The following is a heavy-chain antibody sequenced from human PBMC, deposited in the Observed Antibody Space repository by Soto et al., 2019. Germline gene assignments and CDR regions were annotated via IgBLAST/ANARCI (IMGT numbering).Heavy chain of an antibody. V-gene: IGHV4-4*02. D-gene: IGHD1-7*01. J-gene: IGHJ4*02. CDR1: GGSFTSNNW. CDR2: IYRTGST. Sequence: KASETLSLTCAVSGGSFTSNNWWTWVRQPPGQGLEWIGEIYRTGSTNYNPSPKSRVTISLDKSENQFPLKVTSLTAADTAVYYCASRDPGTSVDYWGQGTLVTVSS. CDR3: ASRDPGTSVDY.